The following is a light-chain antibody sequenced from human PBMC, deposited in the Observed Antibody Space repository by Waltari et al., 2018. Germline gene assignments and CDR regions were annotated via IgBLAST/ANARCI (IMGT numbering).Light chain of an antibody. CDR1: QSLVHSDGNTY. CDR3: LQHSNYPFT. CDR2: EVS. V-gene: IGKV2-30*02. J-gene: IGKJ3*01. Sequence: DVVMTQSPLSLPVTLGQPASISCRSSQSLVHSDGNTYLTWFHQRPGQSPRRLIYEVSNRDSGVPDRFSGSGSGTEFTLTISSLQPEDFATYYCLQHSNYPFTFGPGTKVDIK.